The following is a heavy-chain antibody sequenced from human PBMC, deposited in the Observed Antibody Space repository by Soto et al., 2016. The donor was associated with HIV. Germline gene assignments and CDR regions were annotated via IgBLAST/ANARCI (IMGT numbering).Heavy chain of an antibody. D-gene: IGHD6-19*01. V-gene: IGHV3-21*01. J-gene: IGHJ4*02. CDR3: AREGYSSGWYIDY. CDR1: GFTFSSYS. Sequence: EVQLVESGGGLVKPGGPLRLSCAASGFTFSSYSMNWVRQAPGKGLEWVSSISSSSSYIYYADSVKGRFTISRDNAKNSLYLQMNSLRAEDTAVYYCAREGYSSGWYIDYWGQGTLVTVSS. CDR2: ISSSSSYI.